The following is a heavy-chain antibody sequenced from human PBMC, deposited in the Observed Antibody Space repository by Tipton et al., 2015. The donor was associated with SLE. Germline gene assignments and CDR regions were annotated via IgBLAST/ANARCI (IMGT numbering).Heavy chain of an antibody. D-gene: IGHD2/OR15-2a*01. CDR3: ATTPGSDTSTTYYTSGGY. CDR1: GGSFSGYY. CDR2: INHSGST. V-gene: IGHV4-34*01. Sequence: TLSLTCAVYGGSFSGYYWSWIRQPPGKGLEWIGEINHSGSTNYNPSLKSRVTLFVDKSKNQFSLKMNSVTAAGTAVYYCATTPGSDTSTTYYTSGGYWGQGTLITVSS. J-gene: IGHJ1*01.